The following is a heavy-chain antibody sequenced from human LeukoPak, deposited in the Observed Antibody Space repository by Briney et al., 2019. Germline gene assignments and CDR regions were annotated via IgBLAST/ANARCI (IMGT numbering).Heavy chain of an antibody. CDR3: ARDRDYAFDY. CDR2: ISSSSSYT. Sequence: TGGSLRLSCAASGFTFSDYYMSWIRQAPGKGLEWVSYISSSSSYTNYADSVKGRFTISRDNAKNSLYLQMDSLRDEDTAVYYCARDRDYAFDYWGQGTLVTVSS. D-gene: IGHD4-17*01. J-gene: IGHJ4*02. CDR1: GFTFSDYY. V-gene: IGHV3-11*06.